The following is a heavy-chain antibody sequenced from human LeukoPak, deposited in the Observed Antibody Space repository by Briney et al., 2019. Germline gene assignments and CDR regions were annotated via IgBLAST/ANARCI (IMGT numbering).Heavy chain of an antibody. Sequence: ASVKVSCKPSGYTFTGYYMHWVRQAPGQGLEWMGWINPNSGGINSAQKFQGRVTMTRDTSISTAYMELSRLRSDDTAVYYCARVRYRLAETYIDYWGQGTLVTVSS. J-gene: IGHJ4*02. CDR1: GYTFTGYY. V-gene: IGHV1-2*02. CDR2: INPNSGGI. CDR3: ARVRYRLAETYIDY. D-gene: IGHD3-16*01.